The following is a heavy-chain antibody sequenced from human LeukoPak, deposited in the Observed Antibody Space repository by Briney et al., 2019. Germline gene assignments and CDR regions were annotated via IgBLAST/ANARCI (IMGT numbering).Heavy chain of an antibody. D-gene: IGHD5-12*01. CDR2: IIPIFGTA. CDR3: ARAPIKGSYFDY. Sequence: ASVKVSCKASGGTFSSYAISWVRQAPGQGLEWMGGIIPIFGTANYAQKFQGRVTITTDESTSTAYMELSSMRSEDTAVYYCARAPIKGSYFDYWGQGTLVTVSS. CDR1: GGTFSSYA. J-gene: IGHJ4*02. V-gene: IGHV1-69*05.